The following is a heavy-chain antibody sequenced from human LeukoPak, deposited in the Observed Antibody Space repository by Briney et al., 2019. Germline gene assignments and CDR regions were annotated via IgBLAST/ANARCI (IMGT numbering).Heavy chain of an antibody. Sequence: ASVKVSCKASGYTLTSYGISWVRQAPGQGLEWMGWISAYNGNTNYAQKLQGRVTMTTDTSTSTAYMELRSLRSDDTAVYYCARLRTTVTTIGRFDPWGQGTLVTVSS. CDR3: ARLRTTVTTIGRFDP. J-gene: IGHJ5*02. CDR2: ISAYNGNT. D-gene: IGHD4-11*01. CDR1: GYTLTSYG. V-gene: IGHV1-18*01.